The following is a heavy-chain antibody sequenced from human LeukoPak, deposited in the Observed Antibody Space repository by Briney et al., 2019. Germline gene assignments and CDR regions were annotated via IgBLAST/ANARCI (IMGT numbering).Heavy chain of an antibody. V-gene: IGHV4-4*07. CDR2: IHTSWTT. J-gene: IGHJ5*02. CDR3: ARGDYYDGGGRNWFDP. CDR1: GGSMSDYY. Sequence: PSETLSLTCTVSGGSMSDYYWSFIRQPAGKGLEWIGRIHTSWTTYFNPSLKSRVTMSVDTSKNQFSLRLTPMTAADTAVYFCARGDYYDGGGRNWFDPWGQGTLVTVSS. D-gene: IGHD3-16*01.